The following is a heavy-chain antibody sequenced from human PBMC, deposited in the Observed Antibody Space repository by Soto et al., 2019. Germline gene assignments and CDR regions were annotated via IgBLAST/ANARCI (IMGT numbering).Heavy chain of an antibody. J-gene: IGHJ6*02. CDR3: AKLGYPWELVDGMDV. D-gene: IGHD1-26*01. V-gene: IGHV3-23*01. CDR2: ISGSGGST. Sequence: HPGGSLRLSCAASGFTFSSYAMSWVRQAPGKGLEWVSAISGSGGSTYYADSVKGRFTISRDNSKNTLYLQMNSLRAEDTAVYYCAKLGYPWELVDGMDVWGQGTTVTVSS. CDR1: GFTFSSYA.